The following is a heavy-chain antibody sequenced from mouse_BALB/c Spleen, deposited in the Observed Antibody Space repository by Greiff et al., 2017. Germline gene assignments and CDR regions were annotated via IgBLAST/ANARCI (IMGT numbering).Heavy chain of an antibody. V-gene: IGHV3-2*02. CDR1: GYSITSDYA. CDR3: ARGEFDY. CDR2: ISYSGST. J-gene: IGHJ2*01. Sequence: EVQLQQSGPGLVKPSQSLSLTCTVTGYSITSDYAWNWIRQFPGNKLEWMGYISYSGSTSYNPSLKSRISITRDTSKNQFFLQLNSVTTEDTATYYCARGEFDYWGQGTTLTVSS.